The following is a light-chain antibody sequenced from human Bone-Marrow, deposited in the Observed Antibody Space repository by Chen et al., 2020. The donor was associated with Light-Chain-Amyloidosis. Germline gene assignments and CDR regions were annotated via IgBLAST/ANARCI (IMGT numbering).Light chain of an antibody. CDR2: AAY. CDR1: QGISNW. Sequence: IQMTQSPSSLSASVEDRVTITCRVSQGISNWLVWYQHKPGQAPKLLIYAAYTLQSGVPSSFGGSGAGTDFTLTISSLKSEDVATDYCQQSNSFPYTFVQGTTLEIK. V-gene: IGKV1D-12*01. J-gene: IGKJ2*01. CDR3: QQSNSFPYT.